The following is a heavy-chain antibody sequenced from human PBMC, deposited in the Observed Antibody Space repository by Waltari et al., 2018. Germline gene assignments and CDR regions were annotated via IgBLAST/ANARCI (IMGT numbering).Heavy chain of an antibody. Sequence: EVQLLESGGGLVQTGGSLRLSCAASGFTFSSYAMSWVRQAPGRGLEWVSAISGSGGSTYYADSVKGRFTISRDNSKNTLYLQMNSLRAEDTAVYYCAKGGLRFLEWSPCYFDYWGQGTLVTVSS. J-gene: IGHJ4*02. D-gene: IGHD3-3*01. CDR1: GFTFSSYA. CDR3: AKGGLRFLEWSPCYFDY. V-gene: IGHV3-23*01. CDR2: ISGSGGST.